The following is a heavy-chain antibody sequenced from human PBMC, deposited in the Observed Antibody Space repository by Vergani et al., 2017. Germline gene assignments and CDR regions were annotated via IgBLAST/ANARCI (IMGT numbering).Heavy chain of an antibody. CDR2: VFHLGTL. CDR3: ARDFGGEWYFDL. Sequence: QVQLQESGPGLLRPSETLSLTYWGWFRQSPVSGLEWLGSVFHLGTLYYNPSLQSRVTISTDANNHFSLKLTSVTAADTAVYYCARDFGGEWYFDLWGRGTFVTVSS. J-gene: IGHJ2*01. D-gene: IGHD2-15*01. V-gene: IGHV4-38-2*02.